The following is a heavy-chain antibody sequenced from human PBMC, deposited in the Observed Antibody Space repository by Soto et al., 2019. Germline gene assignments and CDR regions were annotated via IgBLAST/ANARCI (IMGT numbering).Heavy chain of an antibody. CDR3: ARDREPYSSGWYNGY. V-gene: IGHV3-33*01. J-gene: IGHJ4*02. CDR1: GFTFSSYG. Sequence: PGGSLRLSCAASGFTFSSYGMHWVRQAPGKGLEWVAVIWYDGSNKYYADSVKGRFTISGDNSKNTLYLQMNSLRAEDTAVYYCARDREPYSSGWYNGYWGQGTLVTVSS. D-gene: IGHD6-19*01. CDR2: IWYDGSNK.